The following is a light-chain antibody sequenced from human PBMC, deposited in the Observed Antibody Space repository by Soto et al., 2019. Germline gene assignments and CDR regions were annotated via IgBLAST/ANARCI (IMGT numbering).Light chain of an antibody. V-gene: IGKV4-1*01. CDR2: WAS. CDR1: QSVLCSSNNKNF. CDR3: QQYYSTPIT. Sequence: DIVMTQSPDSLAVSLGARATINCKSSQSVLCSSNNKNFLAWYQQKPGQPPKLLIYWASTREAGVPDRFSGSGSGTDFTLTISSLQAEDVAVYYCQQYYSTPITFGQGTRLEI. J-gene: IGKJ5*01.